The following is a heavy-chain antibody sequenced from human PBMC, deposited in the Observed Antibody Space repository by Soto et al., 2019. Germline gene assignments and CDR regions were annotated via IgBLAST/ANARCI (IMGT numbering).Heavy chain of an antibody. CDR1: WFTFHDFY. CDR2: ISSSGSTI. Sequence: GGSLRLSRSTLWFTFHDFYLRWVRQAPGKGLEWVSYISSSGSTIYYADSVKGRFTISRDNAKNSLYLQMNSLRAEDTAVYYCARRNYEFHIDYWGQGTLVTAPQ. J-gene: IGHJ4*02. CDR3: ARRNYEFHIDY. V-gene: IGHV3-11*01. D-gene: IGHD1-7*01.